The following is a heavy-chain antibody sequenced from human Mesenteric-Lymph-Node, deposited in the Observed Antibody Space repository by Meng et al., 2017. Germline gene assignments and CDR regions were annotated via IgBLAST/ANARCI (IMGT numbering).Heavy chain of an antibody. CDR2: FDPEDGET. CDR1: GYTLTELS. J-gene: IGHJ5*02. CDR3: ARGVEVVVVITTSDDWFDP. V-gene: IGHV1-24*01. Sequence: ASVKVSCKVSGYTLTELSMHWVRQAPGKGLEWMGGFDPEDGETIYAQKFQGRVTMTEDTSTDTAYMELSSLRSEDTAVYYCARGVEVVVVITTSDDWFDPWGQGTLVTVSS. D-gene: IGHD3-22*01.